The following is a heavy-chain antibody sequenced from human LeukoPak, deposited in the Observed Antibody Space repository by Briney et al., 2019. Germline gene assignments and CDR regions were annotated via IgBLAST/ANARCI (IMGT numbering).Heavy chain of an antibody. CDR1: GFTFTNYG. J-gene: IGHJ6*03. D-gene: IGHD4-17*01. CDR2: IYSGGST. Sequence: PGGSLRLSCAASGFTFTNYGMSWVRQAPGKGLEWVSVIYSGGSTYCADSVKGRFTISRDNSKNTLYLQMNSLRAEDTAVYYCARYGYYYYYMDVWGKGTTVTISS. CDR3: ARYGYYYYYMDV. V-gene: IGHV3-66*01.